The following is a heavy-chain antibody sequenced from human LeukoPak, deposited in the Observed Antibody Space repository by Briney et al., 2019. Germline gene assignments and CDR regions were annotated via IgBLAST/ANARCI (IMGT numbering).Heavy chain of an antibody. CDR3: ARLFHYYDSSGYALDY. Sequence: SVKVSCKASGGTFSSYAISWVRQAPGHGLEWMGGIIPIFGTANYAQKFQGRVTITADESTSTAYMELSSLRSEDTAVYYCARLFHYYDSSGYALDYWGQGTLVTVSS. J-gene: IGHJ4*02. CDR2: IIPIFGTA. V-gene: IGHV1-69*01. CDR1: GGTFSSYA. D-gene: IGHD3-22*01.